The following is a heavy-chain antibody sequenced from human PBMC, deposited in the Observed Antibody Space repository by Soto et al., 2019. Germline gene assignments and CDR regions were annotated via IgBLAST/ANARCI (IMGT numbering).Heavy chain of an antibody. J-gene: IGHJ3*02. CDR2: MYYSGIT. D-gene: IGHD3-22*01. Sequence: SETLSLTCAVSGGSVSSVNYYWTWIRQPPGKGPEWIGYMYYSGITNYNPSLKSRVNMSVDTSTNQFSLKLSSVTPADTAVYYCATDRVVVVTAFEIWGQGTMVTVSS. CDR3: ATDRVVVVTAFEI. V-gene: IGHV4-61*01. CDR1: GGSVSSVNYY.